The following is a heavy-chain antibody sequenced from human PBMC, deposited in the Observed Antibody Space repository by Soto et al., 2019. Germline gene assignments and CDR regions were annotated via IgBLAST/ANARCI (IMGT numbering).Heavy chain of an antibody. CDR2: INSDGSTT. V-gene: IGHV3-74*01. Sequence: EVQLVESGGGLVQPGGSLRLSCVASGFTFSIYWMHWVRQAPGKGLVWVSRINSDGSTTNYADSVKGRFTISRDNAKNTLYLQMNSLRVEDTAVYYCAGAWSRISAMDVWGQGTTVTVSS. J-gene: IGHJ6*02. CDR1: GFTFSIYW. CDR3: AGAWSRISAMDV. D-gene: IGHD6-19*01.